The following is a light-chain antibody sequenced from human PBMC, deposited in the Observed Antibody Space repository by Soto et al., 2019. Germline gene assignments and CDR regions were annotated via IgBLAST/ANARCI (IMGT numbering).Light chain of an antibody. Sequence: EIVMTQSPATLSVSPGESATLSCRTSQSIGSNLGWYQQKPGQAPRLLIYAASTRATGIPARFSGSGSGTEFTLTISSLQSEDSAVYYCQQYNNWSLITFGQGTRLEIK. CDR3: QQYNNWSLIT. V-gene: IGKV3-15*01. CDR2: AAS. CDR1: QSIGSN. J-gene: IGKJ5*01.